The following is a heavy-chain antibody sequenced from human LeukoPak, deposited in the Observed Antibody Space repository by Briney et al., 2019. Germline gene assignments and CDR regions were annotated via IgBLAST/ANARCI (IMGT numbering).Heavy chain of an antibody. V-gene: IGHV3-30*18. D-gene: IGHD3-16*01. CDR1: GFTFSSYG. J-gene: IGHJ4*02. CDR3: AKDWGSSPLDY. Sequence: GRSLRLSCAASGFTFSSYGMHWLPPAPGKGLVGVADISYDGSNKYYADSVKGRFTISRDNSKNTLYLQMNSLRAEDTAGYYCAKDWGSSPLDYWGQGTLVTVSS. CDR2: ISYDGSNK.